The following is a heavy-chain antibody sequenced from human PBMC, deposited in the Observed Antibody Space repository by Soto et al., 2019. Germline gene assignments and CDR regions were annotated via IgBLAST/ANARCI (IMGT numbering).Heavy chain of an antibody. D-gene: IGHD3-10*01. CDR1: GGSISSYY. CDR3: ARADYYYGSGSYYNNWFDP. CDR2: IYYSGST. Sequence: KPSETLSLTCTVSGGSISSYYWSWIRQPPGKGLEWIGYIYYSGSTNYNPSLKSRVTISVDTSKNQFSLKLSSVTAADTAVYYCARADYYYGSGSYYNNWFDPWGQGTLVTVSS. V-gene: IGHV4-59*01. J-gene: IGHJ5*02.